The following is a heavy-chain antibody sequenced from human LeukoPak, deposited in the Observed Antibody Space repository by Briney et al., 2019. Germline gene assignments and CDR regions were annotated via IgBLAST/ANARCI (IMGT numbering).Heavy chain of an antibody. V-gene: IGHV3-33*01. CDR1: GFSFDTYA. CDR3: PREIFGSESYPYF. CDR2: IWHDGSHK. J-gene: IGHJ4*02. Sequence: GGSLRLSCAASGFSFDTYAMHWVRQAPGQGLEWVALIWHDGSHKFYSNSVRGQFTISRDNSKKTVYLQMNDLRPDDTAVYYCPREIFGSESYPYFWGQGTLVTVSS. D-gene: IGHD3-10*01.